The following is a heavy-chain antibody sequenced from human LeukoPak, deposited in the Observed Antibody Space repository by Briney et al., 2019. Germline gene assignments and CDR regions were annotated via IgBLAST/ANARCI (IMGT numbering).Heavy chain of an antibody. CDR1: VGSFSTFT. V-gene: IGHV1-69*16. CDR2: IIPLLGTG. CDR3: SKSTGTGAFDV. Sequence: ASVKVSCKASVGSFSTFTITWVRQAPEQGFAFMGGIIPLLGTGDYAQKFQGRVTMTTDESTNTAYMELSRLTSEDTAIYYCSKSTGTGAFDVWGQGTTVAVSS. D-gene: IGHD4-17*01. J-gene: IGHJ3*01.